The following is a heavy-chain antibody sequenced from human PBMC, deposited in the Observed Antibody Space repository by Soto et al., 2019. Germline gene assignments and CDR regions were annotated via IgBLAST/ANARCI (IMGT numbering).Heavy chain of an antibody. CDR3: XXXSMAVVPEY. V-gene: IGHV4-59*01. J-gene: IGHJ4*02. D-gene: IGHD3-22*01. CDR1: GDSISSYY. Sequence: QVQLQESGPGLVKPSETLSLTCAVSGDSISSYYCMWIRQPPGKGLESIGYLYYGRSANYNPSLKSRVTLSVDTSTNQCSLTLSSMTAADTAXYYXXXXSMAVVPEYWGQGTLVTVSS. CDR2: LYYGRSA.